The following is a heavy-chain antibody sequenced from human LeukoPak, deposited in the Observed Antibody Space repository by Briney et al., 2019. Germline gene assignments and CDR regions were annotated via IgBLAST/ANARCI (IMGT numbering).Heavy chain of an antibody. D-gene: IGHD6-13*01. CDR3: ARTEYSSSWYIGY. J-gene: IGHJ4*02. Sequence: GESLKISCKGSGYSFTSYWIGWVRQMPGKGLEWMGIIYPGDSDTRYSPSFQGRVTISADKSISTAYLQWSSLKASDTAMYYCARTEYSSSWYIGYWGQGTLVTVSS. CDR2: IYPGDSDT. V-gene: IGHV5-51*01. CDR1: GYSFTSYW.